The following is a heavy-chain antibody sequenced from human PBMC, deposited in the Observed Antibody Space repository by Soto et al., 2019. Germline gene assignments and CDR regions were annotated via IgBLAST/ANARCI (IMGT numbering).Heavy chain of an antibody. CDR1: GGSISSYY. D-gene: IGHD2-15*01. J-gene: IGHJ6*03. Sequence: QVQLQESGPGLVKPSETLSLTCTVSGGSISSYYWSWIRQPPGKGLEWIGYIYYSGSTNYNPSLKSRVTISADTSKNQFSLKLSSVTAADTAFYYCARGDCSGGTCYLGYYYMDVWGKGTTVTVSS. CDR3: ARGDCSGGTCYLGYYYMDV. CDR2: IYYSGST. V-gene: IGHV4-59*01.